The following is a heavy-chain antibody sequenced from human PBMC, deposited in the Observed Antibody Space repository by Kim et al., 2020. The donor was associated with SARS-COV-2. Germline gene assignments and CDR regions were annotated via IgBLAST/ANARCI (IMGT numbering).Heavy chain of an antibody. CDR1: GGSISSYY. D-gene: IGHD1-1*01. CDR2: IYYSGST. Sequence: SETLSLTCTVSGGSISSYYWSWIRQPPGKGLEWIGYIYYSGSTNYNPSLKRRVTISVDTSKNQFSLKLSSVTAAATAAYDCASDGPTLAYGMAGWGEG. J-gene: IGHJ6*02. CDR3: ASDGPTLAYGMAG. V-gene: IGHV4-59*13.